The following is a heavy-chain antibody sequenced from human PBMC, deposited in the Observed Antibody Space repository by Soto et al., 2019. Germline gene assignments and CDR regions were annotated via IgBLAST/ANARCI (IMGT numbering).Heavy chain of an antibody. D-gene: IGHD3-16*01. CDR1: GYSFTNND. J-gene: IGHJ5*02. V-gene: IGHV1-8*01. CDR3: ARMATFGSLNWFDP. CDR2: MNPGSGDT. Sequence: QVKLVQSGAEVREPGASVKVSCKASGYSFTNNDVSWVRQATGQGLEWMGWMNPGSGDTAYAQKFQGRVTMTRDISIATAYMELSSLRSDDTAIYYCARMATFGSLNWFDPWGQGTLVTVS.